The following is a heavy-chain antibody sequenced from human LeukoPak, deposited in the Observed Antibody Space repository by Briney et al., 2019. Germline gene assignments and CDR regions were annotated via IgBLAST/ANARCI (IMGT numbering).Heavy chain of an antibody. V-gene: IGHV1-2*02. CDR1: GYTFTSYG. CDR3: ARDPKNFYDSKFDYYHMDV. J-gene: IGHJ6*03. CDR2: INPNTGGT. D-gene: IGHD3-22*01. Sequence: ASVKVSCKASGYTFTSYGISWVRQAPGQGLEWLGRINPNTGGTKYAQKFQGRVTMTRDTSISTTYLELSSLTSDDTAVYYCARDPKNFYDSKFDYYHMDVWGKGATVTISS.